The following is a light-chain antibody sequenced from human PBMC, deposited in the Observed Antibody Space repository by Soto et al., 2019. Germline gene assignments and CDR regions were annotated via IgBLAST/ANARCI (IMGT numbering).Light chain of an antibody. V-gene: IGKV3-15*01. Sequence: EIVMTQSPATLSLSPGERASLSCRASQSITRNLAWYQQTPGQAPRLLIYGASTRATGIPATFSGSGSGTEFTLTISSLQSEDLEVYYCQQYNNWPMWTFGQGTKVEIK. CDR1: QSITRN. J-gene: IGKJ1*01. CDR2: GAS. CDR3: QQYNNWPMWT.